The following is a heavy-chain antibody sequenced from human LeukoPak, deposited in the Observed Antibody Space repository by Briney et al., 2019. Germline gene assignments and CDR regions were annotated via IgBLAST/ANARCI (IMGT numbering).Heavy chain of an antibody. D-gene: IGHD6-13*01. CDR3: AKGHGSSWSFFDY. Sequence: PGRFLRLSCAASGFTFDDYAMHWVRQAPGKGLEWVSGISWNSGSIGYADSVKGRFTMSRDNAKNSLYLQLNSLRAEDTAVYYCAKGHGSSWSFFDYWGQGTLVTVSS. CDR2: ISWNSGSI. CDR1: GFTFDDYA. J-gene: IGHJ4*02. V-gene: IGHV3-9*01.